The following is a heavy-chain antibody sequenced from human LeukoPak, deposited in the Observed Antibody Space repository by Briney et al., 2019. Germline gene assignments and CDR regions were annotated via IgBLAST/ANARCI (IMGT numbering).Heavy chain of an antibody. D-gene: IGHD3-3*01. CDR2: IYTSGST. CDR1: GGSISSGSYY. V-gene: IGHV4-61*02. J-gene: IGHJ4*02. CDR3: ARGDYDFWSGHSY. Sequence: SETLSLTCTVSGGSISSGSYYWSWIRQPAGKGLEWIGRIYTSGSTNYNPSLKSRVTISVDTSKNQFSLKLSSVTAADTAVYYCARGDYDFWSGHSYWGQGTLVTVSS.